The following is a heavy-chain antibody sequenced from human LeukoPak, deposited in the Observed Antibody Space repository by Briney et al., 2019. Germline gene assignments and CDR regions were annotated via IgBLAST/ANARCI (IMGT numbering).Heavy chain of an antibody. Sequence: GESLKISCKGSGYSFTSCWIGWVRQMPGKGLEWMGIIYPGDSDTRYSPSFQGQVTISADKSLTTTYLQWSSLKASDTAIYYCARQMKYYYDSSGYSFDYWGQGTLVTVSS. CDR1: GYSFTSCW. D-gene: IGHD3-22*01. CDR3: ARQMKYYYDSSGYSFDY. CDR2: IYPGDSDT. V-gene: IGHV5-51*01. J-gene: IGHJ4*02.